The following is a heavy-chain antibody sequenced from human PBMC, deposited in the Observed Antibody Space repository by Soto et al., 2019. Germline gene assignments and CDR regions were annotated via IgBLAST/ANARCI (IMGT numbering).Heavy chain of an antibody. Sequence: QVQLVESGGGVVQPGRSLRLSCAASGFTFSSYAMHWVRQAPGKGLEWVAVISYDGSNKYYADSVKGRFTISRDNSKNXLXXQMNSLRAEDTAVYYCARGAGIVLMVYATHYGMDVWGQGTTVTVSS. V-gene: IGHV3-30-3*01. J-gene: IGHJ6*02. D-gene: IGHD2-8*01. CDR3: ARGAGIVLMVYATHYGMDV. CDR1: GFTFSSYA. CDR2: ISYDGSNK.